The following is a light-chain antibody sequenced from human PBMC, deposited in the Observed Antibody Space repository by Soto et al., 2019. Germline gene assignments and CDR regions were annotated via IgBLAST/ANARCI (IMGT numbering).Light chain of an antibody. J-gene: IGKJ3*01. CDR3: QQYDNLPPFT. CDR1: PDISNY. Sequence: DIQMTQSPSSLSASVGDRVTITCQASPDISNYLNWYQQKPGKAPKLLIYDASNLETGVPSRFSGSGSWTDFTFTISSLQHEDIATYYCQQYDNLPPFTFGPGTKVDIK. V-gene: IGKV1-33*01. CDR2: DAS.